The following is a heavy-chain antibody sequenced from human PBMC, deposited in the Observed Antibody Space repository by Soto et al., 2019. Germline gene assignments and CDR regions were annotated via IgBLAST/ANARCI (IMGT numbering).Heavy chain of an antibody. V-gene: IGHV3-23*01. CDR2: ISGSGYST. Sequence: EVQLSESGGSLVQPGGSLRLSCAASGFTFSSYAMSWVRQAPGKGLEWVSAISGSGYSTYYADSVKGRFTISRDNSKNTLYLQMNSLRAEDTAVYYCAKGGFWDPNYMDVWGKGTTVTVSS. D-gene: IGHD3-16*01. CDR1: GFTFSSYA. J-gene: IGHJ6*03. CDR3: AKGGFWDPNYMDV.